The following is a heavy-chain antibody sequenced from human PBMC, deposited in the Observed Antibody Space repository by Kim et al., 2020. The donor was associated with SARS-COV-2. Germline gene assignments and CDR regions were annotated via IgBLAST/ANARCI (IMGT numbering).Heavy chain of an antibody. J-gene: IGHJ4*02. D-gene: IGHD2-21*02. Sequence: FQGRVTMTADESTSTAYMELSSLRSEDTAVYYCARSRAVTVVTLNYYFDYWGQGTLVTVSS. CDR3: ARSRAVTVVTLNYYFDY. V-gene: IGHV1-69*01.